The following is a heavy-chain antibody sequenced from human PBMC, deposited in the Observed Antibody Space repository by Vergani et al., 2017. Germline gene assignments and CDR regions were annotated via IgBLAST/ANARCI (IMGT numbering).Heavy chain of an antibody. J-gene: IGHJ4*02. CDR2: IHASGTK. V-gene: IGHV4-61*02. D-gene: IGHD6-13*01. CDR1: GASITSGSFY. CDR3: ARAAAALDY. Sequence: QVHLNEAGPGLVKPSQTLSLTCTVSGASITSGSFYWSWIRQPAGKGLEWIGRIHASGTKNYNPSLKSRVTISLDTSKNQFSLKLNSLTAADTAVYYCARAAAALDYGGQGTLVTVSS.